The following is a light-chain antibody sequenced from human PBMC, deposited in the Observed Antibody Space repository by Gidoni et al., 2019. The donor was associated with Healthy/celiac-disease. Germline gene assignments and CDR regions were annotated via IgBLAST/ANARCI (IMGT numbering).Light chain of an antibody. CDR1: QSVSSSY. CDR2: VAS. J-gene: IGKJ2*01. V-gene: IGKV3-20*01. Sequence: EIVLTQSPGTLSLSPGERATLSCRASQSVSSSYLAWYQQKPGQAPRLLIYVASSRATGIPDRFRGSGSGTDFTLTIRRLEPEDFAVYYCQQYGSSPYTFGQGTKLEIK. CDR3: QQYGSSPYT.